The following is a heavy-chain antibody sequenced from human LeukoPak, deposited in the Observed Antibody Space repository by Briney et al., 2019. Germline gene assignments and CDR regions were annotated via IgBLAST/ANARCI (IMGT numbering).Heavy chain of an antibody. CDR1: GFTFSSYA. CDR3: AKDRVWEQWLVVGDFDI. Sequence: PGGSLRLSCAASGFTFSSYAMSWVRQAPGKGLEWVSAISGSGGSTYYADSVKGRFTISRDNSKNTLYLQMNSLRAEDTAGYYCAKDRVWEQWLVVGDFDIWGQGTMVTVSS. CDR2: ISGSGGST. J-gene: IGHJ3*02. D-gene: IGHD6-19*01. V-gene: IGHV3-23*01.